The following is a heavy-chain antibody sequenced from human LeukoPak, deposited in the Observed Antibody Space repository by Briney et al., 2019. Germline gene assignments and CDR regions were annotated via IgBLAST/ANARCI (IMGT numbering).Heavy chain of an antibody. D-gene: IGHD3-3*01. V-gene: IGHV1-8*01. CDR3: ARAGELRFLEWSYFDP. Sequence: ASVKVSCKASGYTFTNYDINWVRQATGQGLGWMGWMNPNSGHTGYAQKFQGRVTMTRNTSISTAYMELSSLRSEDTAVYYCARAGELRFLEWSYFDPWGQGTLVTVSS. CDR1: GYTFTNYD. J-gene: IGHJ5*02. CDR2: MNPNSGHT.